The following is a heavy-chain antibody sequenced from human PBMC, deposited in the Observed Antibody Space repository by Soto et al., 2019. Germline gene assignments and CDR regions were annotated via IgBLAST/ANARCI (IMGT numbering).Heavy chain of an antibody. J-gene: IGHJ5*02. CDR1: GYTFTSYG. D-gene: IGHD3-9*01. V-gene: IGHV1-18*01. Sequence: GASVKVCCKASGYTFTSYGISWVRQASGQGLEWMGWISAYNGNTNYAQKLQGRVTMTTDTSTSTAYMELRSLRSDDTAVYYCARAFNYDILTGYYFWFDPWGQGTLVTVSS. CDR2: ISAYNGNT. CDR3: ARAFNYDILTGYYFWFDP.